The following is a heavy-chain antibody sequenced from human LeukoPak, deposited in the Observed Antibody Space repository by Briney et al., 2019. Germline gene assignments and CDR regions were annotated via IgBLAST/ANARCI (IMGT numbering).Heavy chain of an antibody. J-gene: IGHJ4*02. V-gene: IGHV3-23*01. CDR1: GLTFSNAW. Sequence: GGSLRLSCAASGLTFSNAWMNWVRQAPGKGLEWVSAISGSGGSTYYADSVKGRFTISRDNSKNTLYLQMNSLRAEDTAVYYCAKEDSRTDFDYWGQGTLVTVSS. D-gene: IGHD1-14*01. CDR3: AKEDSRTDFDY. CDR2: ISGSGGST.